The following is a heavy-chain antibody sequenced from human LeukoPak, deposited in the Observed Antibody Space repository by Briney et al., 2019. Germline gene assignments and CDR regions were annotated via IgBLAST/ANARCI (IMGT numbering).Heavy chain of an antibody. CDR2: IKSKTDGGTT. CDR3: TFVLLWFGELLPYGMDV. D-gene: IGHD3-10*01. Sequence: GGSLRLSCAASGFTFSNAWMSWVRQAPGKGLEWVGRIKSKTDGGTTDYAAPVKGRFTISRDDSKNTLYLQMNSLKTEDTAVYYCTFVLLWFGELLPYGMDVWGQGTTVTVSS. J-gene: IGHJ6*02. V-gene: IGHV3-15*01. CDR1: GFTFSNAW.